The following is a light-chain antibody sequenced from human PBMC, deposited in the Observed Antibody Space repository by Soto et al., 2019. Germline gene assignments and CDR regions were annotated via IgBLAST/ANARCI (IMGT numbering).Light chain of an antibody. J-gene: IGLJ2*01. CDR2: EVS. V-gene: IGLV2-8*01. Sequence: QSALTQPHSASGSPGQSVTISCTGTSSDVGCYNYVSWYQQHPGKAPKLMIYEVSKRPSGVPDRFSGYKSGNTASLTVSGLQAEDEADYYCSSYAGSNNKVVFGGGTKLTVL. CDR1: SSDVGCYNY. CDR3: SSYAGSNNKVV.